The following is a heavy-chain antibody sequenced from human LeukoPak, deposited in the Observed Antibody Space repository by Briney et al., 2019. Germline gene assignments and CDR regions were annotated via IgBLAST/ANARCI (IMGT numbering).Heavy chain of an antibody. Sequence: GGSLRLSCAASGFTVSSNYMSWVRQAPGKGLEWVSVIYSGGSTYYADSVKGRFTISRDNSKNTLYLQMNSLRAEDTAVYYCARDVSYYYDSSGYPDYWGQGTLVTVSS. CDR3: ARDVSYYYDSSGYPDY. CDR1: GFTVSSNY. V-gene: IGHV3-66*01. CDR2: IYSGGST. D-gene: IGHD3-22*01. J-gene: IGHJ4*02.